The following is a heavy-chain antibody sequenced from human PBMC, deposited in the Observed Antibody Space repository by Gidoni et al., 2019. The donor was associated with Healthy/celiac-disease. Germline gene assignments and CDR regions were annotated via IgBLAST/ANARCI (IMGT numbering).Heavy chain of an antibody. CDR1: GGSLSRYY. D-gene: IGHD6-6*01. CDR2: IYYSGST. Sequence: QVQLQESGPGMVKPSATLSPTCTVSGGSLSRYYWSWIRQPPGKGLEWIAYIYYSGSTNNNPSLKSRVTISVDTSKNQFSLKLSSVTAADTAVYYCARTVAARSYYYGMDVWGQGTTVTVSS. J-gene: IGHJ6*02. V-gene: IGHV4-59*01. CDR3: ARTVAARSYYYGMDV.